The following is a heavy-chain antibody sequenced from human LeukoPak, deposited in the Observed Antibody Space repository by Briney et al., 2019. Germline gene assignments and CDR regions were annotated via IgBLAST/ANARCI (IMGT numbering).Heavy chain of an antibody. CDR1: GFTFSYYG. D-gene: IGHD2-2*01. CDR2: IRYDGSNE. CDR3: AKIEGKYQLANIPDS. V-gene: IGHV3-30*02. Sequence: PGGSLRLSCVASGFTFSYYGMHWVRQAPGKGLEWVAFIRYDGSNEYHAESVKGRFTISRDNSNNTLYLQMNSLRVEDTAAYYCAKIEGKYQLANIPDSWGQGTLVTVSS. J-gene: IGHJ4*02.